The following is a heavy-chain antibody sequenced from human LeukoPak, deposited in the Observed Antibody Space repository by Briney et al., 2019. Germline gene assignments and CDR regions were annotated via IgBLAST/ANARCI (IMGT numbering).Heavy chain of an antibody. V-gene: IGHV4-59*01. CDR3: ARASGAFDY. CDR1: GGSISSSY. J-gene: IGHJ4*02. CDR2: IYYSGIT. Sequence: KPSETLSLTCTVSGGSISSSYWSWIRQPPGKGLEWIGYIYYSGITNYNPSLKSRVTISLDTSKNQFSLKLNSVTAADTAVYYCARASGAFDYWGQGAHVTVSS.